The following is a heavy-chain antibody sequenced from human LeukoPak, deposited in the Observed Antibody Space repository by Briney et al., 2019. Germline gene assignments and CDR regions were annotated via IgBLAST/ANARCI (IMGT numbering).Heavy chain of an antibody. CDR2: IVPSDCYT. CDR1: ACGFTNYW. D-gene: IGHD1-26*01. Sequence: ISSWAAACGFTNYWISCLRQLPPRNLQWLVRIVPSDCYTNYNPSFQSHVTISVDKSINTSPLQRSSLNASDTAIYYCARLTLGATTIDYGGQGPLVTVS. V-gene: IGHV5-10-1*01. J-gene: IGHJ4*02. CDR3: ARLTLGATTIDY.